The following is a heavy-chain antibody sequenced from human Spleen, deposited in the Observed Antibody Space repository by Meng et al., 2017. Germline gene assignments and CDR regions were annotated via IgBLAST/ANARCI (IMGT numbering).Heavy chain of an antibody. Sequence: SETLSLTCTVSGGSVSSGNYYWSWIRQPPGKGLQWIGYVYYSGSTDYNPSLKSRVTISLNTSKNQFSLKLSSVTAADKAVYYCARDSDLSGIYLDAFDLWGQGTMVTVSS. CDR2: VYYSGST. V-gene: IGHV4-61*01. CDR3: ARDSDLSGIYLDAFDL. D-gene: IGHD1-26*01. CDR1: GGSVSSGNYY. J-gene: IGHJ3*01.